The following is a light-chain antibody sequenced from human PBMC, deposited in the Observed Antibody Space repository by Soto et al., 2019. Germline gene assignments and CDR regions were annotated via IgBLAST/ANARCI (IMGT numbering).Light chain of an antibody. CDR1: TEAVTSGYY. CDR3: LLFYRDAWV. J-gene: IGLJ3*02. V-gene: IGLV7-43*01. CDR2: STS. Sequence: QALVTQEPSLTVSPGGTVTLTCASSTEAVTSGYYANWFQQKPGQAPRALISSTSKKHSWTPARFSGSLLGGKAALTLSGVQPEDEAEYYCLLFYRDAWVFGGGTKLTVL.